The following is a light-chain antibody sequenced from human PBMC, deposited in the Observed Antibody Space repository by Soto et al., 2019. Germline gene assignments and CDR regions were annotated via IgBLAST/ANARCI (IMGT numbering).Light chain of an antibody. CDR3: SSYTSSSTLEV. Sequence: LAQPASVSGSPGQSITISCTGTSSDVGGYNYVSWYQQHPGKAPKLMIYEVSNRPSGVSNRFSGSKSGNTASLTISGLQAEDEADYYCSSYTSSSTLEVFGTGTKVTVL. CDR2: EVS. V-gene: IGLV2-14*01. J-gene: IGLJ1*01. CDR1: SSDVGGYNY.